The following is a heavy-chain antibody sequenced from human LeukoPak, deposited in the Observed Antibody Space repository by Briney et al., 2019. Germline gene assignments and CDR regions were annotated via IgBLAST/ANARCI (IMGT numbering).Heavy chain of an antibody. CDR3: ARGGVDYYGSGTYYLMYYFDY. D-gene: IGHD3-10*01. CDR2: ISPSGGST. V-gene: IGHV1-46*01. Sequence: ASVKVSCKAFGYTFTSNYMHWVRQAPGQGPEWMGVISPSGGSTTYAQKFQGRVTLTRDMSTSTDYLELSSLRSEDTAVYFCARGGVDYYGSGTYYLMYYFDYWGQGALVTVSS. CDR1: GYTFTSNY. J-gene: IGHJ4*02.